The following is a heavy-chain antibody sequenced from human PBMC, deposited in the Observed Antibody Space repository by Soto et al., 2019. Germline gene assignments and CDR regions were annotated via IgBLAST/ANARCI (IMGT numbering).Heavy chain of an antibody. J-gene: IGHJ3*02. CDR2: IIPILGIT. Sequence: QVQLVQSGAEVKKPGSSVKVSCKASGGTFSSYTISWVRQAPGQGLEWMGRIIPILGITNYAQKFQGRVTITADKSTSTAYMELSSVRSEDTAVYYCARGSFERDAFDIWGQGTMVTVSS. V-gene: IGHV1-69*02. D-gene: IGHD1-26*01. CDR1: GGTFSSYT. CDR3: ARGSFERDAFDI.